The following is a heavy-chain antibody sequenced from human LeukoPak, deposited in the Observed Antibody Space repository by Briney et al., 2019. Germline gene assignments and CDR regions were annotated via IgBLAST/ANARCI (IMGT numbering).Heavy chain of an antibody. CDR1: GFTFSSYG. Sequence: GGSLRLSCAASGFTFSSYGMHWVRQAPGKGLEWVAFIRYDGSNKYYADSVKGRFTISRDNSKNTLYLQMNSLRAEDTAVYYCAKDQGYLPPIVVVAAAAYYYYGMDVWGQGTTVTVSS. V-gene: IGHV3-30*02. CDR2: IRYDGSNK. D-gene: IGHD2-15*01. CDR3: AKDQGYLPPIVVVAAAAYYYYGMDV. J-gene: IGHJ6*02.